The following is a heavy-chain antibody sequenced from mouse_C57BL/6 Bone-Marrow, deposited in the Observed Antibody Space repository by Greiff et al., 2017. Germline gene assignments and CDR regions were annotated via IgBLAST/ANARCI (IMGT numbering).Heavy chain of an antibody. CDR2: IDPSDSYT. J-gene: IGHJ1*03. V-gene: IGHV1-59*01. CDR1: GYTFTSYW. CDR3: ARWLLRYFDV. D-gene: IGHD2-3*01. Sequence: QVQLKQPGAELVRPGTSVKLSCKASGYTFTSYWMHWVKQRPGQGLEWIGVIDPSDSYTNYNQKFKGKATLTVDTSSSTAYMQLSSLTSEDSAVYYCARWLLRYFDVWGTGTTVTVSS.